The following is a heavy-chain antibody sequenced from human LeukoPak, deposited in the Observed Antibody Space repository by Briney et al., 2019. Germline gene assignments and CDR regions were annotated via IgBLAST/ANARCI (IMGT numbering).Heavy chain of an antibody. CDR1: GFTFSAYG. CDR2: IWYDGSNK. V-gene: IGHV3-33*08. Sequence: GRSLRLSCAVSGFTFSAYGMHWVRQAPGKGLEWVAVIWYDGSNKYYADSVKGRFTISRDNSKNTLYLQMNSLRAEDTAVYYCASDLVPTYYYDSSGYFGYGYWGQGTLVTVSS. CDR3: ASDLVPTYYYDSSGYFGYGY. D-gene: IGHD3-22*01. J-gene: IGHJ4*02.